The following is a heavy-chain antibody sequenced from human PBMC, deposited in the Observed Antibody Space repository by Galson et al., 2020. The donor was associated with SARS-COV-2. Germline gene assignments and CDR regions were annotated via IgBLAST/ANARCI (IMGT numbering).Heavy chain of an antibody. Sequence: GGSLRLSCTASGFTFGDYAMSWVSQAPGKGLEWVGFIRSKAYGGTTEYAASVKGRFTISRDDSKSIAYLQMNSLQTEDTAVYYCTRPGVAAAGTEDFQHWGQGTLVTVSS. J-gene: IGHJ1*01. CDR2: IRSKAYGGTT. CDR1: GFTFGDYA. D-gene: IGHD6-13*01. V-gene: IGHV3-49*04. CDR3: TRPGVAAAGTEDFQH.